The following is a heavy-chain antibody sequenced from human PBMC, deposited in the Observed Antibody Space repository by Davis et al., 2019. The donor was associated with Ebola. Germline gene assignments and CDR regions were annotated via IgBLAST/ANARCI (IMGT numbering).Heavy chain of an antibody. Sequence: PGGSLRLSCAASGFTFSSYAMHWVRQAPGKGLEWVAVISYDGSNKYYADSVKGRFTISRDNSKNTLYLQMNSLRAEDTAVYYCAKGSVVYEYMDVWGKGTTVTVSS. CDR1: GFTFSSYA. CDR3: AKGSVVYEYMDV. D-gene: IGHD2-8*02. J-gene: IGHJ6*03. CDR2: ISYDGSNK. V-gene: IGHV3-30-3*01.